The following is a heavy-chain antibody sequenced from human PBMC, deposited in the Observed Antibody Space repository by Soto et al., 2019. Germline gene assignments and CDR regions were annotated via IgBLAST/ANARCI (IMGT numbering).Heavy chain of an antibody. D-gene: IGHD1-26*01. V-gene: IGHV3-33*01. CDR2: IWYDGSNK. CDR3: ATEYYFPFDS. J-gene: IGHJ5*01. CDR1: GFTFSSYG. Sequence: SLRLSCAASGFTFSSYGMHWVRQAPGKGLEWVAVIWYDGSNKYYADSVKGRFTISRDNSKNTLYLQMNSLRADVTAVYYSATEYYFPFDSCGKGTPLTDS.